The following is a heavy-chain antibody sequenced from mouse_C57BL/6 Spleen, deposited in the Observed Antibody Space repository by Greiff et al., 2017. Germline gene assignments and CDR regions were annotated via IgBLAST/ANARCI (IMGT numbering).Heavy chain of an antibody. D-gene: IGHD4-1*01. V-gene: IGHV1-64*01. CDR1: GYNFTSYW. CDR3: ARGLTGTYYYAMDY. CDR2: IHPNSGST. Sequence: QVQLQQPGAELVKPGASVKLSCKASGYNFTSYWMHWVKQRPGQGLEWIGMIHPNSGSTNYNEKFKSKATLTVDKSSSTAYMQLSSLTSEDSAVYYCARGLTGTYYYAMDYWGQGTSVTVSS. J-gene: IGHJ4*01.